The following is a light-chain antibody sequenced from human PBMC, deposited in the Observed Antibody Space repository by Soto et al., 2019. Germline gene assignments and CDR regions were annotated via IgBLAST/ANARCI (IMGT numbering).Light chain of an antibody. J-gene: IGKJ5*01. V-gene: IGKV3-11*01. CDR2: DSS. CDR3: QERSNWPIT. Sequence: EIVLTTTPTTLSVSPVERGTLTCKASQRLSVYLAWYHQKPGHAPRLLIYDSSNSATGIPPTYSRSGSGTDFTLTISSLDPEDFAVYYCQERSNWPITVGQETRLEIK. CDR1: QRLSVY.